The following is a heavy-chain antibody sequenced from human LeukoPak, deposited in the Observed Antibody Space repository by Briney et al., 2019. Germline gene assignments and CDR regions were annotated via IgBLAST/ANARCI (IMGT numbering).Heavy chain of an antibody. CDR1: GFTFDDYA. D-gene: IGHD2-15*01. Sequence: GGSLRLSCAASGFTFDDYAMHWVRQAPGKGLEWVSGISWNSGSIGYADSVKGRFTISRDNAKNSLYLQMNSLRAEDTALYYCAKAPCGSCYFGFDYWGQGTLVTVSS. CDR2: ISWNSGSI. CDR3: AKAPCGSCYFGFDY. V-gene: IGHV3-9*01. J-gene: IGHJ4*02.